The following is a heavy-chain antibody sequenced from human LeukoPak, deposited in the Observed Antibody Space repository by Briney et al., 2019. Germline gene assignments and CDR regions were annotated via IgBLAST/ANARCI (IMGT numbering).Heavy chain of an antibody. D-gene: IGHD5-12*01. CDR2: IYYSGST. J-gene: IGHJ4*02. CDR3: ARGRNIGDY. V-gene: IGHV4-59*01. CDR1: GGSMRTYY. Sequence: PSETLSLTCTVSGGSMRTYYWSWIRQPPGKRLEWIGSIYYSGSTNYNPFFKSRVTISVDTSKNQFSLKLSSVTAADTAVYYCARGRNIGDYWGQGTQVAVSS.